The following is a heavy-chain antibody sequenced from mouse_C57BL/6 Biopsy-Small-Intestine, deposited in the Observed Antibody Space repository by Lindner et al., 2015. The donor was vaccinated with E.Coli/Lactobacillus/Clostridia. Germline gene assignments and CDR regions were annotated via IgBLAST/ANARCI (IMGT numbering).Heavy chain of an antibody. CDR2: ISTHNGNT. J-gene: IGHJ4*01. Sequence: SVKVSCKASGYTFTDYDITWVRQATGQGLEWMGWISTHNGNTNYAQKFQGRVTLTSDTSTGTAYMELKSLRSDDTAVYYCARDTSQSWSFKGFDYWGQGTLVTVSS. D-gene: IGHD1-3*01. CDR3: ARDTSQSWSFKGFDY. CDR1: GYTFTDYD. V-gene: IGHV1-84*02.